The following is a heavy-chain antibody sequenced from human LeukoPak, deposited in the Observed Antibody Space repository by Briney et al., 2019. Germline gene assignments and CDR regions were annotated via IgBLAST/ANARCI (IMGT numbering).Heavy chain of an antibody. D-gene: IGHD2-2*01. CDR3: ARAPTPHCSSTSCYGNGAFDI. CDR1: GSSISSGGYY. J-gene: IGHJ3*02. V-gene: IGHV4-31*03. Sequence: PSETLSLTCTVSGSSISSGGYYWSWIRQHPWKGLEWIGYIYYSGSTYYNPSLKSRVTISVDTSKNQFSLKLSSVTAADTAVYYCARAPTPHCSSTSCYGNGAFDIWGQGTMVTVSS. CDR2: IYYSGST.